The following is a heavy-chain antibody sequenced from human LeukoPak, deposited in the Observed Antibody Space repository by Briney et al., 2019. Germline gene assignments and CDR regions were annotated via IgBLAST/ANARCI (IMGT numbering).Heavy chain of an antibody. J-gene: IGHJ6*02. CDR2: IYSGGST. V-gene: IGHV3-66*01. Sequence: GGSLRLSCAASGFTVSSNYMSWVRQAPGKGLEWVSVIYSGGSTYYADSVKGRFTIPRDNSKNTLYLQMNSLRAEDTAVYYCAREPLIAVAGTYYYYYGMDVWGQGTTVTVSS. CDR3: AREPLIAVAGTYYYYYGMDV. D-gene: IGHD6-19*01. CDR1: GFTVSSNY.